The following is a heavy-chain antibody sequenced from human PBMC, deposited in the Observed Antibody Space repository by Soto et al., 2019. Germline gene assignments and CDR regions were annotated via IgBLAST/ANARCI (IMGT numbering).Heavy chain of an antibody. V-gene: IGHV4-39*01. CDR1: GGSISSSSYY. J-gene: IGHJ4*02. CDR2: IYYSGIS. CDR3: ARHYYDTLGY. D-gene: IGHD3-22*01. Sequence: QLQLQESGPGLVKPSETLSLTCTVSGGSISSSSYYWGWIRQPPGKGLEWIGSIYYSGISYYNPSLKSRVTISVDTSKNQFSLKPSSVTAADTAVYYCARHYYDTLGYWGQATLVTVSS.